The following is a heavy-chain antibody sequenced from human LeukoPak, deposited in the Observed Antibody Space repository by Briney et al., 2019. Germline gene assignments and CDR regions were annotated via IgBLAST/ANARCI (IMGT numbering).Heavy chain of an antibody. CDR3: ASRHCSGENCYAGPLDF. D-gene: IGHD2-8*02. J-gene: IGHJ4*02. CDR1: GFTFSSYS. V-gene: IGHV3-21*04. Sequence: GGSLRLSCAASGFTFSSYSMNWVRQAPGKGLEWVSSISSSSSYIYYADSVKGRFTISRDNAKNSLYLQMNNLRGEDTAVYYCASRHCSGENCYAGPLDFWGQGIQVTVSS. CDR2: ISSSSSYI.